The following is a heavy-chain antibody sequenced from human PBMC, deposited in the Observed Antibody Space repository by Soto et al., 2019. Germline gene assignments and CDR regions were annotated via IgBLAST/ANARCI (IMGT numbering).Heavy chain of an antibody. CDR2: IRSKTDGGTP. CDR3: TTEKGY. J-gene: IGHJ4*02. V-gene: IGHV3-15*07. Sequence: EVQLVESGGGLVKPGESLRLSCAASGFTFTNAWMNWVRQAPGKGLEWVGRIRSKTDGGTPDYAAPVKGRFTISGDDSKNTLYVQMNSLKTEDTAIYYCTTEKGYWGQGTLVTVSS. CDR1: GFTFTNAW.